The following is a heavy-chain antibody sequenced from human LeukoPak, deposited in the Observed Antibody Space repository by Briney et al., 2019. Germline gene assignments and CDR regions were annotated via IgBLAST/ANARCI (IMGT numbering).Heavy chain of an antibody. Sequence: GASVKVSCKASGYTFIDFDINWVRQAPGQGLEWMGWMNPHSGNTVYTQKLHGRVTMTRDTSTSTAYMELSRLRSDDTAVYYCARDVLYCSSTSCSEFDPWGQGTLVTVSS. CDR1: GYTFIDFD. J-gene: IGHJ5*02. CDR2: MNPHSGNT. D-gene: IGHD2-2*01. V-gene: IGHV1-8*01. CDR3: ARDVLYCSSTSCSEFDP.